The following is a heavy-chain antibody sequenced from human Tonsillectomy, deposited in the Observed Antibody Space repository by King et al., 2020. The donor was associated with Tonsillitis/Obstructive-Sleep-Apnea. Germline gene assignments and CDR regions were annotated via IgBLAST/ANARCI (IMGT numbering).Heavy chain of an antibody. Sequence: QLQESGPGLVKPSETLSLTFTVSGCSISSYYWSWIRQPPGKGLEWIGYIYYSGITNYNPSLKSRVTISVDTSKNQFSLKLSSVTAADTAVYYCARARRLRGYRGYAHKYYFDYWGQGTLVTVSS. J-gene: IGHJ4*02. CDR2: IYYSGIT. CDR1: GCSISSYY. CDR3: ARARRLRGYRGYAHKYYFDY. V-gene: IGHV4-59*01. D-gene: IGHD5-12*01.